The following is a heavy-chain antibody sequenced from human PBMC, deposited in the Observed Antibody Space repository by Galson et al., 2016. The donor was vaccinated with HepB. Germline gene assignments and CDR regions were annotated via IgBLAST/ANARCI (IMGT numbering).Heavy chain of an antibody. J-gene: IGHJ6*02. CDR3: AREGGGYTSFWPEYYYGMDV. Sequence: QAPGKGLEWVSSISSSSAYIYYAESVKGRFTISRDNAKNSLYLQMTSLRPGDTAVYYCAREGGGYTSFWPEYYYGMDVWGQGTPVTVSS. CDR2: ISSSSAYI. D-gene: IGHD6-13*01. V-gene: IGHV3-21*01.